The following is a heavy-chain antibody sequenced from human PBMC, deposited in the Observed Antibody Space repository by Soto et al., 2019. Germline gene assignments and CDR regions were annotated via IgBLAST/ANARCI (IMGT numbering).Heavy chain of an antibody. CDR3: ARDPSVTKVEDYYYYGMDV. D-gene: IGHD4-4*01. V-gene: IGHV3-30-3*01. CDR1: GFTFSSYA. J-gene: IGHJ6*02. Sequence: GGSLRLSCAASGFTFSSYAMHWVRQAPGKGLEWVAVISYDGSNKYYADSVKGRFTISRDNSKNTLYLQMNSLRAEDTAVYYCARDPSVTKVEDYYYYGMDVWGQGTTVTV. CDR2: ISYDGSNK.